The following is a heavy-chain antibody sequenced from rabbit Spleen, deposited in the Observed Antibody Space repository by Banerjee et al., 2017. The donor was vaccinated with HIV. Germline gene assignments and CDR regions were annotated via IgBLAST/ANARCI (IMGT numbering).Heavy chain of an antibody. V-gene: IGHV1S45*01. CDR1: GIDFSSSYW. CDR2: IYTITITT. J-gene: IGHJ4*01. CDR3: ARRAGDVSRDYYFNL. D-gene: IGHD2-1*01. Sequence: QQQLEESGGGLVKPGGTLTLTCTASGIDFSSSYWICWVRQAPGKGLELIACIYTITITTYYASWAKGRFTISKNSSTTVTLQMTSLTAADTATYFCARRAGDVSRDYYFNLWGQGTLVTVS.